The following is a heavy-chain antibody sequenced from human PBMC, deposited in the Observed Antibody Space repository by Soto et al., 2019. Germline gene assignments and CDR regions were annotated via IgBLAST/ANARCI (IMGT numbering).Heavy chain of an antibody. Sequence: GGSLRLSCAAYGFTFDDYAMHWVRQAPGKGLEWVSGISWNSGSIGYADSVKGRFTISRDNAKNSLYLQMNSLRAEDTALYYCAKDISIAVAGTGGVDYWGQGTLVTVSS. CDR2: ISWNSGSI. J-gene: IGHJ4*02. D-gene: IGHD6-19*01. CDR3: AKDISIAVAGTGGVDY. CDR1: GFTFDDYA. V-gene: IGHV3-9*01.